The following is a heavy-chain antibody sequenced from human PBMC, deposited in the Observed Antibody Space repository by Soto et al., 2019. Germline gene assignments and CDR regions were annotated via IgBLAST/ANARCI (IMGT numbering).Heavy chain of an antibody. V-gene: IGHV3-23*01. CDR1: GFTFSSYA. J-gene: IGHJ4*02. D-gene: IGHD4-4*01. CDR3: AKDSATVTTFFWDY. Sequence: PGGSLRLSCAASGFTFSSYAMSRVRQAPGKGLEWVSAISGSGGSTYYADSVKGRFTISRDNSKNTLYLQMNSLRAEDTAVYYCAKDSATVTTFFWDYWGQGTLVTVSS. CDR2: ISGSGGST.